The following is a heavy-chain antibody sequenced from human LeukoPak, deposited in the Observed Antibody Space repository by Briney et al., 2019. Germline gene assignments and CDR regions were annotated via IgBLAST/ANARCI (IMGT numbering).Heavy chain of an antibody. D-gene: IGHD3-9*01. V-gene: IGHV3-48*04. J-gene: IGHJ4*02. CDR3: LSQGYYDILTGYYREDPLDY. Sequence: GGSLRLSCAASGFTFSSYSMNWVRQAPGKGLEWVSYISSSSSTIYYADSVKGRFTISRDNAKNSLYLQMNSLRAEDTAVYYCLSQGYYDILTGYYREDPLDYWGQGTLVTVSS. CDR2: ISSSSSTI. CDR1: GFTFSSYS.